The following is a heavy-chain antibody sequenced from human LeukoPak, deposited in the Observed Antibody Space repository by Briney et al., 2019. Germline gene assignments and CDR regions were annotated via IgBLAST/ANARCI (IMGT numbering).Heavy chain of an antibody. CDR3: ARAVDSSAFSPFQY. D-gene: IGHD3-22*01. Sequence: PSETLSLTCTVSSDSISSYYWSWIRQSPEKGLDWIGYFYYSGSTNYNPSLKSRATISVDTSKNQFSLKLKSVTAADTAVYYCARAVDSSAFSPFQYWGQGTLVTVSS. CDR1: SDSISSYY. V-gene: IGHV4-59*08. CDR2: FYYSGST. J-gene: IGHJ1*01.